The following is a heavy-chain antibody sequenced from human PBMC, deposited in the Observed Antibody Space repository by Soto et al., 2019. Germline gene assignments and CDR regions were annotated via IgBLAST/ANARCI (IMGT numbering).Heavy chain of an antibody. CDR3: ARQGSWPYYYYGLDV. J-gene: IGHJ6*02. V-gene: IGHV1-18*01. CDR2: ISTYTGDT. CDR1: GYTFTTSG. D-gene: IGHD1-26*01. Sequence: QVQLVQSGPEVKKPGASVKVSCEASGYTFTTSGISWVRQAPGQGLEGMGWISTYTGDTNSAQKFQGRVTMTADTSTGTVYMELMSLKSDDTAVYYCARQGSWPYYYYGLDVWGQGTTVTVSS.